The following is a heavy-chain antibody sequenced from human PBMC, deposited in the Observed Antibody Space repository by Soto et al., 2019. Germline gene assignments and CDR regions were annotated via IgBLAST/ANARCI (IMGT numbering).Heavy chain of an antibody. D-gene: IGHD3-22*01. Sequence: GESLKISCKGSGYSFTSYWIGWVRQMPGKGLEWMGIIYPGDSDTRYSPSFQGQVTISADRSISTAYLQWSSLKASDTAMYYCASSNVGYYDSSGRAALDIWGQGTMVTVSS. J-gene: IGHJ3*02. CDR3: ASSNVGYYDSSGRAALDI. CDR1: GYSFTSYW. CDR2: IYPGDSDT. V-gene: IGHV5-51*01.